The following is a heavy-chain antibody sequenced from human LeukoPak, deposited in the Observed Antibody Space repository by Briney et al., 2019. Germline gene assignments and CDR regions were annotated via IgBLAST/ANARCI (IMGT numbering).Heavy chain of an antibody. CDR1: GGSISSYY. D-gene: IGHD4-17*01. V-gene: IGHV4-59*01. J-gene: IGHJ4*02. CDR3: ARSDGNYGDY. CDR2: IYCSGST. Sequence: SETLSLTCTVSGGSISSYYWSWIRQPPGKGLEWIGYIYCSGSTNYNPSLKSRVTISVDTSKNRFSLKLSSVTAADTAVYYCARSDGNYGDYWGQGTLVTVSS.